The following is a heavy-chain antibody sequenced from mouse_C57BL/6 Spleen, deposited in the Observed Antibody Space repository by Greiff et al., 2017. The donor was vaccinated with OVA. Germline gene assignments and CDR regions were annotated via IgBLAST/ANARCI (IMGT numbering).Heavy chain of an antibody. J-gene: IGHJ2*01. Sequence: QVQLQQSGAELARPGASVKLSCKASGYTFTSYGISWVKQRTGQGLEWIGEIYPRSGNTYYNEKFKGKATLTADKSSSTAYMELRSLTSEDSAIYYCARGDVKKKNYCDYWGQGTTLTVSS. D-gene: IGHD1-3*01. CDR1: GYTFTSYG. CDR2: IYPRSGNT. V-gene: IGHV1-81*01. CDR3: ARGDVKKKNYCDY.